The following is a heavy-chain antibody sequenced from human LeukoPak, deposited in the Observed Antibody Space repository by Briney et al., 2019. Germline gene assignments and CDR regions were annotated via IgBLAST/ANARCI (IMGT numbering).Heavy chain of an antibody. J-gene: IGHJ4*02. CDR3: ARSAYGSGSYFEYYFDY. CDR1: GGSISSYY. V-gene: IGHV4-59*08. CDR2: IYYSGST. D-gene: IGHD1-26*01. Sequence: SEILSLTCTVSGGSISSYYWSWIRQPPGKGLEWIGYIYYSGSTNYNPSLESRVTISVDTSKNQFSLKLSSVTAADTAVYYCARSAYGSGSYFEYYFDYWGQGTLVTVSS.